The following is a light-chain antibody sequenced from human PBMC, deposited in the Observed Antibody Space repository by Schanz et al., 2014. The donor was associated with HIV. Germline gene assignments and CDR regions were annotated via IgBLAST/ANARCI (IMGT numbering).Light chain of an antibody. V-gene: IGLV2-14*03. CDR3: CSYAGSSTLV. CDR2: DVS. Sequence: QSVLTQPASVSGSPGQSITISCTGTSSNVGGYDYVSWYQQHPGKAPKLIIYDVSNRPSGISYRFSGSKSGNTASLTISGLQAEDEADYYCCSYAGSSTLVFGGGTKLTVL. J-gene: IGLJ2*01. CDR1: SSNVGGYDY.